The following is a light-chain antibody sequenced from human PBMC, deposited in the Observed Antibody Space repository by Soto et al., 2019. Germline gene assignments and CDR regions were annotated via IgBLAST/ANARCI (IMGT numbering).Light chain of an antibody. V-gene: IGKV1-5*03. J-gene: IGKJ1*01. CDR1: QSVGSW. Sequence: DIPMTQSPSTLSASVGDRVTITCRASQSVGSWLAWYQQKPGQAPKLLIYKASSLESGVPSRFSGSGSGTEFSLTISSLQPDDFARYHCQQYGSSSPWTFGQGTKVEIK. CDR2: KAS. CDR3: QQYGSSSPWT.